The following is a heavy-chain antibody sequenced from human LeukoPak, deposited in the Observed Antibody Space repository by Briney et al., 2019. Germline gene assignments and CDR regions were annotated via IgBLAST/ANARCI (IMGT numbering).Heavy chain of an antibody. CDR1: GESFSGYY. V-gene: IGHV4-34*01. D-gene: IGHD3-10*01. Sequence: SETLSLTCDVYGESFSGYYWSWIRQPPGKGLEWIGEVNHSGGTNYNPSLKRRVTISLDTSKNQFSLKLSSVTAADTAVYYCARRYGSGTEGPRYNWFDPWGQGTLVTVSS. CDR3: ARRYGSGTEGPRYNWFDP. CDR2: VNHSGGT. J-gene: IGHJ5*02.